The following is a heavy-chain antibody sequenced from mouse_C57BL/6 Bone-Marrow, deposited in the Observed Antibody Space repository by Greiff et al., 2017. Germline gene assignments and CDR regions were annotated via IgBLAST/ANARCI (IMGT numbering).Heavy chain of an antibody. Sequence: EVSLMESGGGLVQPGGSLKLSCAASGFTFSDYYMYWVRQTPEKRLEWVAYISNGGGSTYYPDTVKGRFTISRDNAKNTLYLQMSRLKSEDTAMYYCARHGYFDYWGQGTTLTVSS. J-gene: IGHJ2*01. CDR3: ARHGYFDY. CDR2: ISNGGGST. V-gene: IGHV5-12*01. CDR1: GFTFSDYY.